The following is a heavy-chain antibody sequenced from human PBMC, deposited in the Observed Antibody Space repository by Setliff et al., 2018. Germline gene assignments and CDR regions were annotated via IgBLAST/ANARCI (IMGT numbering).Heavy chain of an antibody. CDR2: IYTSGGT. CDR1: GDSMNDNH. D-gene: IGHD2-15*01. V-gene: IGHV4-4*09. Sequence: PSETLSLTCNVSGDSMNDNHWTWIRQPPGKGLEWIGYIYTSGGTNYNPSLKSRVTMSVDTSKNQFSLKMRSVTAADAALYYCARKDGDMWGQGTMVTVSS. J-gene: IGHJ3*02. CDR3: ARKDGDM.